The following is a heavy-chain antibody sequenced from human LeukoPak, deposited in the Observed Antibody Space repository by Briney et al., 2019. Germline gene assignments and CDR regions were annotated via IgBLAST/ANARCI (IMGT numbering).Heavy chain of an antibody. Sequence: WIRQPPGKGLEWIGYIYPGDSDTRYSPSFQGQVTISADKSISTAYLQWSSLKASDTAMYYCARQRRYFDWFDPWGQGTLVTVSS. J-gene: IGHJ5*02. V-gene: IGHV5-51*01. CDR2: IYPGDSDT. CDR3: ARQRRYFDWFDP. D-gene: IGHD3-9*01.